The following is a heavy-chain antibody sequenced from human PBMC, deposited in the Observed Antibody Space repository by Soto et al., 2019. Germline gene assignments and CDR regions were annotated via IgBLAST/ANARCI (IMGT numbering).Heavy chain of an antibody. CDR2: ISGRDGNI. Sequence: QVQLVESGGGLVKPGGSLRLSCAASGFTFSDSFMSWSRQTPGKGLEWLSYISGRDGNIYYADSVRGRFTISRDNAKNSVYLQMNSMRAEDTAVYCWEGDQGPNYMAVWGKGTTVTVS. CDR1: GFTFSDSF. V-gene: IGHV3-11*01. CDR3: EGDQGPNYMAV. J-gene: IGHJ6*03.